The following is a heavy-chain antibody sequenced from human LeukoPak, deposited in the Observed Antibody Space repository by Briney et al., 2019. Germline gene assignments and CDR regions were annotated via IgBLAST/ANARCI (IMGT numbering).Heavy chain of an antibody. CDR2: IYYSGST. CDR1: GGSISSYY. V-gene: IGHV4-59*01. J-gene: IGHJ6*03. D-gene: IGHD3-22*01. CDR3: TRGSIAYYYMDV. Sequence: SQTLSLTCTVSGGSISSYYWSWIRQPPGKGLEWIGNIYYSGSTNYNPSLKSRVTISVDTSKNQFSLKLSSVTAADTAVYYCTRGSIAYYYMDVWGKGTTVTISS.